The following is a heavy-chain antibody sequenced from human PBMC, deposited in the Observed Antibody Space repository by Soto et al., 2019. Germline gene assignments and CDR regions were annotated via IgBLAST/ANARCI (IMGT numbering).Heavy chain of an antibody. J-gene: IGHJ4*02. Sequence: SETLSLTCTFSVVSISNNYWNWIRQPAGEGLEWIGRIYTTGSTNYNPSLKGRVTMSVDSSKSQFSLKLTSVTAADTAMYYCARNPSGMLTDRYYFDYWGQGSLVTVSS. V-gene: IGHV4-4*07. CDR1: VVSISNNY. D-gene: IGHD3-10*01. CDR3: ARNPSGMLTDRYYFDY. CDR2: IYTTGST.